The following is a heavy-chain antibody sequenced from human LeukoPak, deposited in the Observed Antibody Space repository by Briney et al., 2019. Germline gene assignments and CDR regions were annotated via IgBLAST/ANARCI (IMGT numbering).Heavy chain of an antibody. CDR1: GGTFSSYA. D-gene: IGHD6-6*01. J-gene: IGHJ5*02. CDR3: ARAGIAARLFWFDP. V-gene: IGHV1-69*13. Sequence: ASVNVSCKASGGTFSSYAISWVRQAPGQGLEWMGGIIPIFGTANYAQKFQGRVTITADESTSTAYMELSSLRSEDTAVYYCARAGIAARLFWFDPWGQGTLVTVSS. CDR2: IIPIFGTA.